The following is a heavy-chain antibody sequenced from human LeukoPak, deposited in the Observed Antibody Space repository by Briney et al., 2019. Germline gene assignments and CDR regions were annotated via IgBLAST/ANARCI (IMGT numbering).Heavy chain of an antibody. J-gene: IGHJ4*02. V-gene: IGHV3-21*01. D-gene: IGHD3-16*01. CDR3: GRDLRLGDTLWFRGY. CDR2: ISSSSSYI. Sequence: PGGSLRLSCAASGFTFSSYSMNWVRQAPGKGLEWVSSISSSSSYIYYADSVKGRFTISRDNAKNSLYLQMNSLRAEDTAVYYCGRDLRLGDTLWFRGYGGKETLAPVS. CDR1: GFTFSSYS.